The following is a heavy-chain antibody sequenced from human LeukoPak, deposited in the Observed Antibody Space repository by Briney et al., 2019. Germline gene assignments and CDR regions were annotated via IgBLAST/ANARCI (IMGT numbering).Heavy chain of an antibody. CDR2: INHSGST. D-gene: IGHD4-23*01. V-gene: IGHV4-34*01. J-gene: IGHJ3*02. CDR1: GGSFSGYY. CDR3: ASPDYGGNRDAFDI. Sequence: SETLSLTCAVYGGSFSGYYWSWIRQPPGKGLEWIGEINHSGSTNYNPSLKSRVTISVDTSKNQFSLKLSSVTAADTAAYYCASPDYGGNRDAFDIWGQGTMVTVSS.